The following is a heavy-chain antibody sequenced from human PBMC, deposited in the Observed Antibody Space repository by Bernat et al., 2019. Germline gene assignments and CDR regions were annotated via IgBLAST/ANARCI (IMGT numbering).Heavy chain of an antibody. Sequence: QVQLVQSGAEVKKPGSSVKVSCEASGGTFSSYAISWVRQAPGQGLEWMGGIIPIFGTANYAQKFQGRVTITADESTSTAYMELSSLRSEDTAVYYCARATSFSSSSTGDAFDIWGQGTMVTVSS. CDR3: ARATSFSSSSTGDAFDI. D-gene: IGHD2-2*01. CDR2: IIPIFGTA. CDR1: GGTFSSYA. V-gene: IGHV1-69*01. J-gene: IGHJ3*02.